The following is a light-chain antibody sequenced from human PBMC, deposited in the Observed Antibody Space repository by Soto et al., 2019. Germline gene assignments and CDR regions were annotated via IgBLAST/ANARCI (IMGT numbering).Light chain of an antibody. J-gene: IGLJ2*01. CDR1: SSNIGSNS. Sequence: QSVLTQPPSASGTPGQRVTISCSGSSSNIGSNSVHWYQQLPGTAPKLLIYSNSQRPSGVPERISGSKSGTSASLASSGLRSEDEADYYCAAWDDSLSGVVFGGGTQLTVL. CDR3: AAWDDSLSGVV. V-gene: IGLV1-47*01. CDR2: SNS.